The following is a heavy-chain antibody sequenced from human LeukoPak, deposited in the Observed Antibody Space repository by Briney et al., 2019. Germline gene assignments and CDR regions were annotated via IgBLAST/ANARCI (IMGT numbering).Heavy chain of an antibody. V-gene: IGHV3-49*03. J-gene: IGHJ4*02. Sequence: GGSLRLSCTASGFTFGDYAMSWFRQAPGKGLEWVGFIRSKAYGGTTEYAASVKGRFTISRDDSKSIAYLQMNSLKTEDTAVYCCTRGPAPGYSSSRYYFDYWGQGTLVTVSS. D-gene: IGHD6-13*01. CDR1: GFTFGDYA. CDR3: TRGPAPGYSSSRYYFDY. CDR2: IRSKAYGGTT.